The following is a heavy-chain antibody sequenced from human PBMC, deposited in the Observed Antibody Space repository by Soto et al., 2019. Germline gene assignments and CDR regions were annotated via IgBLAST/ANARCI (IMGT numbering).Heavy chain of an antibody. V-gene: IGHV3-48*03. CDR2: ISSSGSTI. D-gene: IGHD1-26*01. J-gene: IGHJ4*02. CDR3: ARDGGSIVGPGY. CDR1: GFTFSSYE. Sequence: PGGSLSLSCAASGFTFSSYEMNWVRQAPGKGLEWVSYISSSGSTIYYADSVKGRFTISRDNAKNSLYLQMNSLRAEDTAVYYCARDGGSIVGPGYWGQGTLVTVSS.